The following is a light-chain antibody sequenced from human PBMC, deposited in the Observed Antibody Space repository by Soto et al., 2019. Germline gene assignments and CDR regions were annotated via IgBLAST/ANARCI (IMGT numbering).Light chain of an antibody. V-gene: IGKV3-15*01. CDR3: QQRSNWPHSIT. J-gene: IGKJ5*01. CDR1: QSVSSN. CDR2: GAS. Sequence: EIVMTQSPATLSVSLGERATLSCRASQSVSSNLAWYQLKPGQAPRLLIYGASTRATGIPARFSGSGSETDFTLTISSLEPEDFAVYYCQQRSNWPHSITFGQGTRLEIK.